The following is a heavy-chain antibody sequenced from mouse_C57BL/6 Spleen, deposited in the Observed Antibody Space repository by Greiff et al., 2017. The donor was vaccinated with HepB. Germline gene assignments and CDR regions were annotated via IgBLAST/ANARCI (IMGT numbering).Heavy chain of an antibody. CDR2: IRSKSNNYAT. Sequence: EVQVVESGGGLVQPKGSLKLSCAASGFSFNTYAMNWVRQAPGKGLEWVARIRSKSNNYATYYADSVKDRFTISRDDSESMLYLQMNNLKTEDTAMYYCVRHGVNLLDYAMDYWGQGTSVTVSS. V-gene: IGHV10-1*01. J-gene: IGHJ4*01. CDR3: VRHGVNLLDYAMDY. CDR1: GFSFNTYA. D-gene: IGHD1-1*01.